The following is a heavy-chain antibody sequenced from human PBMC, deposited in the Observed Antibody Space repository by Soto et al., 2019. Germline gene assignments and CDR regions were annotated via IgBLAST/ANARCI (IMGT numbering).Heavy chain of an antibody. CDR2: INPNSGGT. CDR3: EMVAYSYTIDPTDY. J-gene: IGHJ4*02. V-gene: IGHV1-2*02. D-gene: IGHD5-18*01. CDR1: GYTFAGYY. Sequence: ASVKVSCKASGYTFAGYYMHWVRQAPGQGLEWMGWINPNSGGTNYAQKFQGRVTMTRDTSISTAYMELSRLRSDDTAVYYCEMVAYSYTIDPTDYWDQGPLGTVYS.